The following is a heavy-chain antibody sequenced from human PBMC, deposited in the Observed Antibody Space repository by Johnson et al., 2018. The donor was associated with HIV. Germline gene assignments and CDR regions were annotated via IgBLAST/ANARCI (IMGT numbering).Heavy chain of an antibody. V-gene: IGHV3-53*01. CDR1: GFTVSSNY. D-gene: IGHD2-21*01. CDR2: IYSGGST. Sequence: VQLVESGGGLIQPGGSLRLSCAASGFTVSSNYMSWVRQAPGKGLEWVSVIYSGGSTYYADSVTGRFTISRDNAKNSLYLQMNSLRAEDTAVSYCARDVGKGDIFGYAFDIWGQGTMVTVSS. J-gene: IGHJ3*02. CDR3: ARDVGKGDIFGYAFDI.